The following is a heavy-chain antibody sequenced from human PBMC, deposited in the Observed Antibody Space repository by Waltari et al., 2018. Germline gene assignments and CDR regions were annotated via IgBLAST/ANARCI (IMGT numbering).Heavy chain of an antibody. J-gene: IGHJ3*02. CDR1: GFTFSSHW. D-gene: IGHD3-3*02. V-gene: IGHV3-7*01. Sequence: EAQLVESGGGLVQPGGSLRLSCAASGFTFSSHWMTWVRQAPGKGLEWVANIKKDGSETNYVDSVKGRFTISRDNVKNTLYLQMNSLRDEDTAVYFCTRDSGHCSSVYCSSDAFDIWGQGTMVTVSS. CDR3: TRDSGHCSSVYCSSDAFDI. CDR2: IKKDGSET.